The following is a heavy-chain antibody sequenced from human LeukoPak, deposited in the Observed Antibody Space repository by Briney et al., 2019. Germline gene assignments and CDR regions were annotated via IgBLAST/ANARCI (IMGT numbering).Heavy chain of an antibody. V-gene: IGHV1-69*13. CDR3: ARVYGDDGTDY. CDR2: IIPIFGTA. J-gene: IGHJ4*02. D-gene: IGHD4-17*01. CDR1: HYTFTCHL. Sequence: ASVKVSCKASHYTFTCHLMPGVRQAPGQGLEWVGGIIPIFGTANYAQKFQGRVTITADESTSTAYMELSSLRTEDKAVYYCARVYGDDGTDYWGQGTLVTVSP.